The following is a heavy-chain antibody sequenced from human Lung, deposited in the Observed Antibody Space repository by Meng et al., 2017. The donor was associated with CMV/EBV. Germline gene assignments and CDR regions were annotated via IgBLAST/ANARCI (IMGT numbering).Heavy chain of an antibody. CDR3: ASFPPPGKQWLVTDY. J-gene: IGHJ4*02. CDR2: IDHSGSS. Sequence: AVSGGSIRSRNWWGCVRQPSGKGLEWIGEIDHSGSSNYIPSLKSRVTISVDKSKIQFSLKLSSVTAADTAVYYCASFPPPGKQWLVTDYWGQGTLVTVSS. D-gene: IGHD6-19*01. V-gene: IGHV4-4*02. CDR1: GGSIRSRNW.